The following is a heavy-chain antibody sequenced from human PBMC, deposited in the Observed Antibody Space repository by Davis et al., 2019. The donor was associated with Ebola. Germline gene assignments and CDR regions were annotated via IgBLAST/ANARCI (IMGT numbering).Heavy chain of an antibody. Sequence: GESLKISCAASGFTFYRYEMNWVRQAPGKGLEWVSYISGSATSTFYADSVKGRFTISRDNAKNTLSLQMNNLRPEDTAVYYCARRGYYYGSGPDLWGQGTLVTVSS. CDR2: ISGSATST. CDR3: ARRGYYYGSGPDL. CDR1: GFTFYRYE. D-gene: IGHD3-10*01. V-gene: IGHV3-48*03. J-gene: IGHJ4*02.